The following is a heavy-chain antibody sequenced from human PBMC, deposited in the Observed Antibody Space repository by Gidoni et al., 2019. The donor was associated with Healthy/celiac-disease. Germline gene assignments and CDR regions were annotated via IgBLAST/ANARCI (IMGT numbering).Heavy chain of an antibody. CDR3: ARGNSIQPRTRADY. CDR2: ISYDGSNK. J-gene: IGHJ4*01. Sequence: SSYAMHWVRQAPGKGLEWVAFISYDGSNKYYADSVKGRFTISRDHSKNTLYLQMNRLRAEDTAVYYCARGNSIQPRTRADYWGHGTLVTVSS. V-gene: IGHV3-30-3*01. D-gene: IGHD1-1*01. CDR1: SSYA.